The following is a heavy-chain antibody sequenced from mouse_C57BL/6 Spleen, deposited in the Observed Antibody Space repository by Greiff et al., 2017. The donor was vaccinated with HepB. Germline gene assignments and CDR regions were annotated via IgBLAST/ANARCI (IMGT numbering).Heavy chain of an antibody. CDR1: GYSITSGYY. CDR2: ISYDGSN. CDR3: ARDSGNYVFAFAY. Sequence: EVKLMESGPGLVKPSQSLSLTCSVTGYSITSGYYWNWIRQFPGNKLEWMGYISYDGSNNYNPSLKNRISITRDTSKNQFFLKLNSVTTEDTATYYCARDSGNYVFAFAYWGQVTLVTVSA. V-gene: IGHV3-6*01. D-gene: IGHD2-1*01. J-gene: IGHJ3*01.